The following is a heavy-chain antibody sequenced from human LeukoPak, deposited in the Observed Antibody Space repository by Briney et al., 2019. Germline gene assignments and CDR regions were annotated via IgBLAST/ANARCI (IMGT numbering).Heavy chain of an antibody. D-gene: IGHD6-19*01. J-gene: IGHJ4*02. CDR3: ARAEIAVAGTDY. CDR2: IYHSGST. CDR1: GYSISIGYY. Sequence: SETLSLTCTVSGYSISIGYYRGWIRQPPGKGLECIGSIYHSGSTYYNPSLKTRVTISVDTSKNQFSLKLSSVTAADTAVYYCARAEIAVAGTDYWGQGTLVTVSS. V-gene: IGHV4-38-2*02.